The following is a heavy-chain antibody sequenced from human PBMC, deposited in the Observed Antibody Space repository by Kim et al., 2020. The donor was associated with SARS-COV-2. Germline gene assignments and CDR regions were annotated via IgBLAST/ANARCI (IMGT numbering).Heavy chain of an antibody. CDR1: GFTFNNYN. J-gene: IGHJ5*02. CDR3: ARDIGDFLWATSRYVLDP. Sequence: GGSLRLSCAASGFTFNNYNIHWVRQAPGKGLEWVAFVSFDGHNKFYVDAVKGRFSISRDNSENTVFLQMNSLGAEDTAVYFCARDIGDFLWATSRYVLDPWSQGPLVTVSS. V-gene: IGHV3-30*03. CDR2: VSFDGHNK. D-gene: IGHD2-21*01.